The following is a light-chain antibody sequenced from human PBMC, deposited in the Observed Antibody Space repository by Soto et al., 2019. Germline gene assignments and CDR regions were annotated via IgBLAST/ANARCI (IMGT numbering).Light chain of an antibody. CDR1: QSVSTTY. J-gene: IGKJ5*01. CDR3: LQYGRSPIT. CDR2: GAS. V-gene: IGKV3-20*01. Sequence: EIVLTQSPGTLSLSPGERATLSCRASQSVSTTYLAWFQQRPGQAPRPLIYGASSRATGIPDRFSGSASGTDFTLTISRLEPEDFAVYYCLQYGRSPITFGQGTRLEIK.